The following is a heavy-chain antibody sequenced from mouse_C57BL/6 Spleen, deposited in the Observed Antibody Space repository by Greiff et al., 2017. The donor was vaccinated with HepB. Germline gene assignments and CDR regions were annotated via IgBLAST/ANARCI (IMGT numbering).Heavy chain of an antibody. V-gene: IGHV1-52*01. CDR1: GYTFTSYW. J-gene: IGHJ1*03. CDR3: ARDTTVVAPWNFDV. Sequence: VQLQQPGAELVRPGSSVKLSCKASGYTFTSYWMHWVKQRPIQGLEWIGNIDPSDSETHYNQKFKDKATLTVDKSSSTTYMQLSSLTSEDSAVYYCARDTTVVAPWNFDVWGTGTTVTVAS. D-gene: IGHD1-1*01. CDR2: IDPSDSET.